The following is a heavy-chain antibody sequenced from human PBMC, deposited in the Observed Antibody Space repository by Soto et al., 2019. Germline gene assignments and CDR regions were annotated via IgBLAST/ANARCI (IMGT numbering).Heavy chain of an antibody. CDR2: VYDTDGT. D-gene: IGHD4-4*01. CDR1: GLTVSGKKY. Sequence: DVQLVESGGGLIQPGGSLRLSCEAFGLTVSGKKYMAWVRQAPGKGLEWVSGVYDTDGTYYADSVKGRFTSSRDSSKTIVCRQMNSLRPDDTAVYYCASWRLQEHAYDIWGLGTTVTVSS. V-gene: IGHV3-53*01. CDR3: ASWRLQEHAYDI. J-gene: IGHJ3*02.